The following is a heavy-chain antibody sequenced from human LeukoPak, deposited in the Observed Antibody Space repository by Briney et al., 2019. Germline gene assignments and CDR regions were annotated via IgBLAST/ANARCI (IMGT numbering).Heavy chain of an antibody. D-gene: IGHD1-7*01. CDR1: GFTFSSYS. J-gene: IGHJ4*02. V-gene: IGHV3-21*01. Sequence: NPGGSLRLSCAASGFTFSSYSMNWVRQAPGKGLEWVSSISSSSSYIYYADSVKGRFTISRDNAKNSLYLQMNSLRAEDTAVYYCARDLTGTTQGVFDYWGQGTLVTVSS. CDR2: ISSSSSYI. CDR3: ARDLTGTTQGVFDY.